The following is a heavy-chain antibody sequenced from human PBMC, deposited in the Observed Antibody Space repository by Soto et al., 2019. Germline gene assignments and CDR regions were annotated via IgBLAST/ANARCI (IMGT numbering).Heavy chain of an antibody. J-gene: IGHJ4*02. CDR2: IYPGDSDT. Sequence: GESLKISCKGSGYSFTSYWIGWVRQMPGKGLEWMGIIYPGDSDTRYSPSFQGQVTISADKSISTAYLQWSSLKASDTAMYYCARGDYDILTGYYTTFDYWGQGTLVTVSS. CDR3: ARGDYDILTGYYTTFDY. D-gene: IGHD3-9*01. V-gene: IGHV5-51*01. CDR1: GYSFTSYW.